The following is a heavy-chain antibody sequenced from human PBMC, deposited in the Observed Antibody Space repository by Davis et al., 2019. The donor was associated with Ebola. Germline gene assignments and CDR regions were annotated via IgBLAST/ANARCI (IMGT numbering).Heavy chain of an antibody. CDR3: ARARGDPSRFVDYYYYYMDV. V-gene: IGHV5-10-1*01. CDR1: GYSFTSYC. Sequence: GESLKISCKASGYSFTSYCISWVRQMPGKGLEWMGRIDPSDSYTNYSPSFQGHVTISADKSISTAYLQWSSLKASDTAMYYCARARGDPSRFVDYYYYYMDVWGKETTVTVSS. CDR2: IDPSDSYT. J-gene: IGHJ6*03. D-gene: IGHD3-16*01.